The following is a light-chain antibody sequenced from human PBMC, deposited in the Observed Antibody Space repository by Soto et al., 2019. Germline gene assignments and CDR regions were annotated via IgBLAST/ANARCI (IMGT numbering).Light chain of an antibody. V-gene: IGLV1-40*01. CDR1: SSNIGAGYD. CDR3: QTHDNSLSGSRV. J-gene: IGLJ2*01. Sequence: QSVLTQPPSVSGAPGQRVTISCTGSSSNIGAGYDVHWYQQLPGTAPKLLIYGNNNRPSGVPDRFSGSKSGTSASLAITGLQAEDEADYYCQTHDNSLSGSRVFGGGTKLTVL. CDR2: GNN.